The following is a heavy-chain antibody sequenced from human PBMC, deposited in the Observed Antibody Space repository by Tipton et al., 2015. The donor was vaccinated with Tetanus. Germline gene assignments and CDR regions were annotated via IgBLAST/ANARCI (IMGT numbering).Heavy chain of an antibody. CDR1: GFTFSSYS. D-gene: IGHD5-12*01. J-gene: IGHJ6*02. Sequence: GSLRLSCAASGFTFSSYSMNWVRQAPGKGLEWVSSISSSSSYIYYADSVKGRFTISRDNAKNSLYLQMNSLRAEDTAVYYCARENGGYDYYYYYGMDVWGQGTTVTVPS. V-gene: IGHV3-21*01. CDR3: ARENGGYDYYYYYGMDV. CDR2: ISSSSSYI.